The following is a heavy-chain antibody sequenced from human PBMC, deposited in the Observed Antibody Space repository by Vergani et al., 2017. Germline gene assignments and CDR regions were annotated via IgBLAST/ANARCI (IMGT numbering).Heavy chain of an antibody. J-gene: IGHJ4*02. V-gene: IGHV1-18*01. CDR1: GYTFTSYG. CDR3: AKDIQYDSSGNEAGY. D-gene: IGHD3-22*01. Sequence: QVQLVQSGAEVKKPGASVKVSCKASGYTFTSYGISWVRQAPGQGLEWMGWISAYNGNTNYAQKLQGRVTMTTDTSTSTAYMELRSLRSDETAVYYCAKDIQYDSSGNEAGYWGQGTLVTVSS. CDR2: ISAYNGNT.